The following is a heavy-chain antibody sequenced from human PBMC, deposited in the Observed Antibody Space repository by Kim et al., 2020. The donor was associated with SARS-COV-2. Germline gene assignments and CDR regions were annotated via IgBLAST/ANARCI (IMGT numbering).Heavy chain of an antibody. CDR3: ARGKGDTSGSYYFDY. D-gene: IGHD3-22*01. J-gene: IGHJ4*02. V-gene: IGHV7-4-1*02. Sequence: AQGFTGRFVFSLDTSVNTAHLQISSLKAEDTAVYYCARGKGDTSGSYYFDYWGQGTLVTVSS.